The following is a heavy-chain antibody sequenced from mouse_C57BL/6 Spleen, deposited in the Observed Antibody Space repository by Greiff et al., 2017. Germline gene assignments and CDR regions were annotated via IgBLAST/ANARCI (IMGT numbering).Heavy chain of an antibody. V-gene: IGHV7-3*01. CDR2: IRNKANGYTT. Sequence: EVQGVESGGGLVQPGGSLSLSCAASGFTFTDYYMSWVRQPPGKALEWLGFIRNKANGYTTEYSASVKGRFTISRDNSQSILYLQMNALRAEDSATYYGARYRPHYYGSSYEGFDYWGQGTTLTVSS. CDR3: ARYRPHYYGSSYEGFDY. D-gene: IGHD1-1*01. J-gene: IGHJ2*01. CDR1: GFTFTDYY.